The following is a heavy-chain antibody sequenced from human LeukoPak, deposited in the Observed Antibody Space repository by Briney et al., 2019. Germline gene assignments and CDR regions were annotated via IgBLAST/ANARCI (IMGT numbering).Heavy chain of an antibody. CDR3: ARGVLVGATTGPPRGPWFDP. Sequence: SETLSLTCTVSGGSISSYYWSWIRQPPGKGLEWIGYIYYSGSTNYNPSLKSRVTISVDTSKNQFSLKLSSVTAADTAVYYCARGVLVGATTGPPRGPWFDPWGQGTLVTVSS. V-gene: IGHV4-59*12. J-gene: IGHJ5*02. CDR1: GGSISSYY. D-gene: IGHD1-26*01. CDR2: IYYSGST.